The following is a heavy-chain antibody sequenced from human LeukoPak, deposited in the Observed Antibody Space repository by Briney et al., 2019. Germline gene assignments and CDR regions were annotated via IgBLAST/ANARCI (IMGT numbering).Heavy chain of an antibody. J-gene: IGHJ6*02. D-gene: IGHD6-19*01. CDR1: GLTFSSYA. Sequence: GGSLRPSCAASGLTFSSYAMSWVRQAPGKGLEWVSSISGSGGSTYYADSVKGRFTISRDNSQNTLYLQMNSLRAEDTAVYHCAKDRSGGGDYYFGMDVWGPGTTVTVSS. CDR3: AKDRSGGGDYYFGMDV. V-gene: IGHV3-23*01. CDR2: ISGSGGST.